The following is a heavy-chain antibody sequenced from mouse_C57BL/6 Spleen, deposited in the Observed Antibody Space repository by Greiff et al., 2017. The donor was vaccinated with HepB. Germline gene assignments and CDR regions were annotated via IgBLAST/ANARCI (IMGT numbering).Heavy chain of an antibody. Sequence: VQLKESGGGLVQPGGSMKLSCVASGFTFSNYWMNWVRQSPEKGLEWVAQIRLKSDNYATHYAESVKGRFTISRDDSKSSVYLQMNNLRAEDTGIYYCTGLYDGYYVRYWGQGTTLTVSS. V-gene: IGHV6-3*01. CDR3: TGLYDGYYVRY. CDR2: IRLKSDNYAT. D-gene: IGHD2-3*01. J-gene: IGHJ2*01. CDR1: GFTFSNYW.